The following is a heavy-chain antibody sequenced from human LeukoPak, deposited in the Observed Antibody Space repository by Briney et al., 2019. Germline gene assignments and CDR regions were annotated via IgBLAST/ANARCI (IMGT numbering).Heavy chain of an antibody. J-gene: IGHJ6*02. Sequence: ASVKVSCKASGYKFVAYYIHWVRQSPGQGLEWLGRINPDSGDTNYAQKFQGRVTMMRDTSSSTAYMELSIVRSEDTAVYYCARWRYCSSTSCSNTYYYYGMDVWGQGTTVTVSS. D-gene: IGHD2-2*01. CDR3: ARWRYCSSTSCSNTYYYYGMDV. CDR2: INPDSGDT. CDR1: GYKFVAYY. V-gene: IGHV1-2*06.